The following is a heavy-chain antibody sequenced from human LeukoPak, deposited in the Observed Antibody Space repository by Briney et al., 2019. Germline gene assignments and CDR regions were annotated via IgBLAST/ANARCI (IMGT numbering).Heavy chain of an antibody. Sequence: ASVKVSCKASGYTFTSYYMHWVRQAPGQGLEWMGIINPSGGSTSYAQKFQGRVTMTRDMSTSTVYMELSSLRSEDTAVYYSARDPYYDFWSGGGFDYWGQGTLVTVSS. CDR2: INPSGGST. V-gene: IGHV1-46*01. CDR3: ARDPYYDFWSGGGFDY. D-gene: IGHD3-3*01. CDR1: GYTFTSYY. J-gene: IGHJ4*02.